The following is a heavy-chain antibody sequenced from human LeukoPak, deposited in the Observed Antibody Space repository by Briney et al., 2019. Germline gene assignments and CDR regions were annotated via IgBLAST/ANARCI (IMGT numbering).Heavy chain of an antibody. V-gene: IGHV4-34*01. CDR3: ARAHIVVVPAGQLGWFDP. Sequence: SETLSLTCAVYGGSFSGYYWSWIRQPPGKGLEWIGEINHSGSTNYNPSLKSRVTISVDTSKNQFSLKLSSVTAADTAVYYCARAHIVVVPAGQLGWFDPWGQGTLVTVSS. CDR2: INHSGST. J-gene: IGHJ5*02. CDR1: GGSFSGYY. D-gene: IGHD2-2*01.